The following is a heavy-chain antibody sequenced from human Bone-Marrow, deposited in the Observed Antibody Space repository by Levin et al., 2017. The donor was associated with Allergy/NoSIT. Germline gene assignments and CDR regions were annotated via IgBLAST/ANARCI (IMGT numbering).Heavy chain of an antibody. Sequence: PVGSLRLSCVGSGLTFKNYWMSWIRQAPGKGLEWVANIKQDGSMKYYADSVKGRFTISRDNAKNSVFLQMNSLRAEDTALYYCARDAGVKWGRGTLVTVSS. CDR2: IKQDGSMK. V-gene: IGHV3-7*03. CDR1: GLTFKNYW. D-gene: IGHD3-10*01. CDR3: ARDAGVK. J-gene: IGHJ4*02.